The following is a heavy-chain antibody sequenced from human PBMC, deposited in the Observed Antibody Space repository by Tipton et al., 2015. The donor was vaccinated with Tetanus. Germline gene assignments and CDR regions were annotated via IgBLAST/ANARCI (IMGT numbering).Heavy chain of an antibody. Sequence: TLSLTCAVSRGSKSANYWTWVRQPPGKGLEWIGEIHRGGSTNYNPSLKSRVSISVDGSNNQFSLDLNSVTAADTAVYYCARAHYDFWSSDSYYYGMDVWGQGTTVTVSS. CDR1: RGSKSANY. CDR2: IHRGGST. CDR3: ARAHYDFWSSDSYYYGMDV. J-gene: IGHJ6*02. D-gene: IGHD3-3*01. V-gene: IGHV4-34*01.